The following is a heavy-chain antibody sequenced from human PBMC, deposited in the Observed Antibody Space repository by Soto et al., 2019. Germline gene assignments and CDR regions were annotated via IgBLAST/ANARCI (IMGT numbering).Heavy chain of an antibody. Sequence: PGGSLRLSCAASGFTFSNAWMNWVRQAPGKGLEWVGRIKSKTDGGTTDYAAPVKGRFTISRDDSKNTLYLQMNSLKTEDTAVYYCTSYDFWSGYYTGTDPFDPWGQGTPVTVSS. CDR2: IKSKTDGGTT. CDR1: GFTFSNAW. V-gene: IGHV3-15*07. D-gene: IGHD3-3*01. CDR3: TSYDFWSGYYTGTDPFDP. J-gene: IGHJ5*02.